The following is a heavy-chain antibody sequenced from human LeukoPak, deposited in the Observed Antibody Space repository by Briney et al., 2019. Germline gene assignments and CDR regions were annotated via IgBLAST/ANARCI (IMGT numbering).Heavy chain of an antibody. Sequence: GGSLRLSCAASGFTFSSYAMSWVRQAPGKGLEWVSAISGSGGSTYYADSVKGRFTISRDNSKSTLYLQMNSLRAEDTAVYYCARGYCSSTSCYPDYWGQGTLVTVSS. J-gene: IGHJ4*02. V-gene: IGHV3-23*01. CDR3: ARGYCSSTSCYPDY. CDR2: ISGSGGST. CDR1: GFTFSSYA. D-gene: IGHD2-2*01.